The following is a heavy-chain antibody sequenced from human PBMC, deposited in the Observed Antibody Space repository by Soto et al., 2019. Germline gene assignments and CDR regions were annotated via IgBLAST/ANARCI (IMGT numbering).Heavy chain of an antibody. D-gene: IGHD3-16*01. CDR2: ISSSSSTI. CDR1: GFTFSSYS. Sequence: EVQLVESGGGLVQPGGSLRLSCAASGFTFSSYSMNWVRQAPGKGLDWVSYISSSSSTIYYPDSVKGLFTISRDNAKNSLYLQMNSLRDEDTAVYYCAFALGELFSGLSGGQGTLVTVSS. CDR3: AFALGELFSGLS. J-gene: IGHJ4*02. V-gene: IGHV3-48*02.